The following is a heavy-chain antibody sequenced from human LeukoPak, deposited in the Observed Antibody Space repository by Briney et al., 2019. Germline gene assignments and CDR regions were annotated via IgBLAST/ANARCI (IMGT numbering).Heavy chain of an antibody. Sequence: GGSLRLSCAASGFTFSNAWMSWVRQAPGKGLEWVGRIKNKTDGGTADYAAPVKGRFTISRDDSKNTLYLQMNSLKTEDTAVYYCTTLLGYCSGGSCYPADYWGQGTLVTVSS. D-gene: IGHD2-15*01. CDR1: GFTFSNAW. CDR3: TTLLGYCSGGSCYPADY. J-gene: IGHJ4*02. V-gene: IGHV3-15*01. CDR2: IKNKTDGGTA.